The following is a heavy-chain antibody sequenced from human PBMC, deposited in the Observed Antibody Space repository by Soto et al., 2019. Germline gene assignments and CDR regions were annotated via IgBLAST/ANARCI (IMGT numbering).Heavy chain of an antibody. CDR1: GGSFSSDSFI. CDR3: ARDHKWDGMDV. V-gene: IGHV4-31*03. CDR2: INYSGTT. Sequence: SETLSLTCSVSGGSFSSDSFIWSWVRQFPGKGLEWIGYINYSGTTYYNPSLRSRITMSVDTSKNQFSLNLSSVTAADTAVYYCARDHKWDGMDVWGQGTPVTVSS. J-gene: IGHJ6*02. D-gene: IGHD1-26*01.